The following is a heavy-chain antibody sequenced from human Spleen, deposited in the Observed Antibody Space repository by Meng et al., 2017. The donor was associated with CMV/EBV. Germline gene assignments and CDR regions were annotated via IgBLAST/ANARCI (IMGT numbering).Heavy chain of an antibody. D-gene: IGHD2-2*01. CDR1: GFSFSDYG. J-gene: IGHJ4*02. V-gene: IGHV3-30*02. Sequence: GGSLRLSCAASGFSFSDYGMHWVRQAPGKGLEWLTFIQFDGNNKYYGDSVKGRFTISRDNSKTTVSLQMNSLRAEDTAVYYCAKDWGRYCRGISCYRSYFDSWGQGTLVTVSS. CDR2: IQFDGNNK. CDR3: AKDWGRYCRGISCYRSYFDS.